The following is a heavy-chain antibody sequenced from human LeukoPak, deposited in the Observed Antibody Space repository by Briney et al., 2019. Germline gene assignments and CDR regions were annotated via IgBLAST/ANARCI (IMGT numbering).Heavy chain of an antibody. Sequence: GGSLRLSCAASGFTFSSYGMHWVRWAPGKGLEWVAGISYDGSNKYYADSVKGRFTISRDNSKNTLYLQMNSLRAEDTAVYYCAKDLYSSSSDAFDIWGQGTMVTVSS. CDR1: GFTFSSYG. CDR2: ISYDGSNK. D-gene: IGHD6-13*01. V-gene: IGHV3-30*18. CDR3: AKDLYSSSSDAFDI. J-gene: IGHJ3*02.